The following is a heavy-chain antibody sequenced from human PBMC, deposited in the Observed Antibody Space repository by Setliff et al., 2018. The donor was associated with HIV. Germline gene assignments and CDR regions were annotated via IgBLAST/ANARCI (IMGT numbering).Heavy chain of an antibody. CDR1: GGSISSDY. V-gene: IGHV4-59*05. CDR2: IYYSGST. J-gene: IGHJ5*02. CDR3: ATYADRESNRFDP. D-gene: IGHD3-10*01. Sequence: SETLSLTCTVSGGSISSDYWSWIRQPPGKGLEWIGSIYYSGSTYYNPSLKSRVTISVDTSKNQFSLKLSSVTAADTAVYYCATYADRESNRFDPWGQGSLVTVSS.